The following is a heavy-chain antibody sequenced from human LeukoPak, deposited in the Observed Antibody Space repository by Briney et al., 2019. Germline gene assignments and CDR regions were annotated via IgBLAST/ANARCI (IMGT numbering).Heavy chain of an antibody. J-gene: IGHJ4*02. CDR1: GFXFSSYA. CDR2: ISYDGSNK. CDR3: ARGATTGYYPY. Sequence: PGRSLRLSCAASGFXFSSYAMHWVRQAPGKGLEWVAVISYDGSNKYYADSVKGRFTISRDNSKNTLYLQMNSLTAEDTAVYYCARGATTGYYPYWGQGTLVTVSS. D-gene: IGHD3-9*01. V-gene: IGHV3-30*04.